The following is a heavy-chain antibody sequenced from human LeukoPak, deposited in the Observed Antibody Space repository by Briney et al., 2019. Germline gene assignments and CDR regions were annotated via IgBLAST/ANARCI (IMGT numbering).Heavy chain of an antibody. J-gene: IGHJ4*02. V-gene: IGHV3-30-3*01. Sequence: GRSLRLSCAASGFTFSSYAMHWVRQAPGKGLEWVAVISYDGSNKYYADSVKGRFTISRDNSKNTLYLQMNSLRAEDTAVYYCARGPPLNGSGYYLSQFDYWGQGTLVTVSS. CDR2: ISYDGSNK. CDR1: GFTFSSYA. CDR3: ARGPPLNGSGYYLSQFDY. D-gene: IGHD3-22*01.